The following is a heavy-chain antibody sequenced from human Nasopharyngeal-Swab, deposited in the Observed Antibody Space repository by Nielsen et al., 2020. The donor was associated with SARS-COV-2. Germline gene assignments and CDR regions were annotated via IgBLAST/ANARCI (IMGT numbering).Heavy chain of an antibody. V-gene: IGHV3-23*01. CDR3: AKPRYDYVWGSFPDY. CDR1: GFTFSSYA. CDR2: ISGSGGST. J-gene: IGHJ4*02. D-gene: IGHD3-16*01. Sequence: GESLKISCAASGFTFSSYAMSWVRQAPGKGPEWVSAISGSGGSTYYADSVKGRFTISRDNSKNTLYLQMNSLRAEDTAVYYCAKPRYDYVWGSFPDYWGQGTLVTVSS.